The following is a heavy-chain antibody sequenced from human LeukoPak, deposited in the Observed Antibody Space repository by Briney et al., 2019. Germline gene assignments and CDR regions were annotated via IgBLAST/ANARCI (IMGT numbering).Heavy chain of an antibody. CDR2: ISYDGSNK. J-gene: IGHJ6*02. CDR3: ARGVPEGATHFYYYYGMDV. D-gene: IGHD2-15*01. V-gene: IGHV3-30*03. CDR1: GFTFSSYS. Sequence: GGSLRLSCAASGFTFSSYSMNWVRQAPGKGLEWVAVISYDGSNKYYADSVKGRFTISRDNSKNTLYLQMNSLRAEDTAVYYCARGVPEGATHFYYYYGMDVWGQGTTVTVSS.